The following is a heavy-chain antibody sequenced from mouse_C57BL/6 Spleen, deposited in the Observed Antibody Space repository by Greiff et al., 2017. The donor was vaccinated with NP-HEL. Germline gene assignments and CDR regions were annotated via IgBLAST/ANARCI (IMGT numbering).Heavy chain of an antibody. CDR2: IDPENGDT. Sequence: EVKLMESGAELVRPGASVKLSCTASGFNIKDDYMHWVKQRPEQGLEWIGWIDPENGDTEYASKFQGKATITADTSSNTAYLQLSSLTSEDTAVYYCTTDSSGSYYFDYWGQGTTLTVSS. CDR3: TTDSSGSYYFDY. CDR1: GFNIKDDY. D-gene: IGHD3-2*02. V-gene: IGHV14-4*01. J-gene: IGHJ2*01.